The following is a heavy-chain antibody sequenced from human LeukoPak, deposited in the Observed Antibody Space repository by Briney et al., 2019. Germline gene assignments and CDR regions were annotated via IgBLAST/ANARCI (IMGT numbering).Heavy chain of an antibody. J-gene: IGHJ4*02. CDR3: ASLRGYCSSISCYNY. CDR2: IYSGGST. Sequence: GGSLRLSCAASGFTVSSNYMSWVRQAPGKGLEWVSVIYSGGSTYYADSVKGRFTISRNNSKNTLYLQMNSLRAEDTAVYYCASLRGYCSSISCYNYWGQGTLVTVSS. D-gene: IGHD2-2*02. V-gene: IGHV3-53*01. CDR1: GFTVSSNY.